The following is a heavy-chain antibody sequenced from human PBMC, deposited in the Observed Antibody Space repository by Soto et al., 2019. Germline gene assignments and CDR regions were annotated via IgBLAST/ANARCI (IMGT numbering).Heavy chain of an antibody. CDR3: ARVHSGSYSDS. CDR2: IFHSGST. CDR1: GASIRSNNW. V-gene: IGHV4-4*02. Sequence: SETLSLTCAVSGASIRSNNWWSWVRQPPGKGLEWIGEIFHSGSTNYNPSLKTRLTISVDKSKNQFSLKLSSVTAADTAVYYCARVHSGSYSDSWGRRTLVTVSS. J-gene: IGHJ4*02. D-gene: IGHD1-26*01.